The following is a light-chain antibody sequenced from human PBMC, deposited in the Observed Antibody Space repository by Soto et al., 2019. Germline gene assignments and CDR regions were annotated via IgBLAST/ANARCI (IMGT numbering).Light chain of an antibody. CDR3: QQSYSTPIT. CDR1: HSISNW. CDR2: KAS. Sequence: EIQVTHSPATLSASLGDIVIITCRAIHSISNWLAWYQQKPGKAPNLLIYKASSLKSGVPSRFSGSGSGTDFTLTISSLQPEDFATYYCQQSYSTPITFGQGTRLEIK. V-gene: IGKV1-5*03. J-gene: IGKJ5*01.